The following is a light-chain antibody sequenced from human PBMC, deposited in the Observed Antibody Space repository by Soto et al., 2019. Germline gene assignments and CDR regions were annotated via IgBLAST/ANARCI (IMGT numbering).Light chain of an antibody. CDR1: QDISNY. V-gene: IGKV1-33*01. CDR2: DAS. CDR3: QQYDNLPPFT. J-gene: IGKJ3*01. Sequence: DIQMTQSPSSLSASVGDRVTITCQASQDISNYLHWYQQKPGKAPKLLIYDASNLATGVPFRFSGGGSGTDLTFTISSLQPEGVATYYCQQYDNLPPFTFGPGSKVEIK.